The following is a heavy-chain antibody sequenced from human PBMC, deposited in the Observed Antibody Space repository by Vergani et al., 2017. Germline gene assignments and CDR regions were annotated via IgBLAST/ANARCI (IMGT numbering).Heavy chain of an antibody. V-gene: IGHV5-51*01. D-gene: IGHD3-10*01. CDR3: ARRLAYLEAFDI. J-gene: IGHJ3*02. Sequence: VQLGQLGAEVKNPGSPVRVSCKGFGSSFTSYGTGGVRQMPGKGLEWMGIIYPGDSDTRYSPSFQGQVTISADKSISTAYLQWSSLKASDTAMYYCARRLAYLEAFDIWGQGTMVTVSS. CDR2: IYPGDSDT. CDR1: GSSFTSYG.